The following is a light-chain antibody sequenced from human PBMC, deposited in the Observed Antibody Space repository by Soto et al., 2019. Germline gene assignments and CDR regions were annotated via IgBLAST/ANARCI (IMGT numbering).Light chain of an antibody. J-gene: IGLJ3*02. CDR3: SSFTNTNTGV. CDR2: EVS. CDR1: SSDVGGYNY. Sequence: QSALTQPASVSGSPGQSITISRTGTSSDVGGYNYVSWYQQHPGKAPKLMIYEVSNRPSGVSNRFSGSKSGNTASLTISGAQAEDEADYYCSSFTNTNTGVFGGGTKLTVL. V-gene: IGLV2-14*01.